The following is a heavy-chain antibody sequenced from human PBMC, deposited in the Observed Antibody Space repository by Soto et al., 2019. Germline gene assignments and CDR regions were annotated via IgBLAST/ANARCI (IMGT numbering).Heavy chain of an antibody. CDR2: ISGSGGST. CDR3: AEGRYDLWSGYFDY. J-gene: IGHJ4*02. D-gene: IGHD3-3*01. CDR1: GFTFSSYS. V-gene: IGHV3-23*01. Sequence: EVQLLESGGGLVQPGGSLRLSCAASGFTFSSYSMSWVRQAPGKGLEWVSAISGSGGSTYYADSVKGRFTISRDNSKNSLHTQRNTVLAGYTAVSYCAEGRYDLWSGYFDYWGQGPLVNVSS.